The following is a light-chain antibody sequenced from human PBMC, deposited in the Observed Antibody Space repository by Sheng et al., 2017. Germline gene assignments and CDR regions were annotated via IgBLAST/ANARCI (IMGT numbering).Light chain of an antibody. CDR3: QQANSFHT. Sequence: DIQMTQSPSSVSASVGDRVIITCRASQDIDTWLAWYQQKPGQAPKVLIYSASICKVGSRQDSAAVDLGQNSFFTISSLQPEDFATYYCQQANSFHTFGGGTKVE. V-gene: IGKV1D-12*01. CDR1: QDIDTW. CDR2: SAS. J-gene: IGKJ4*01.